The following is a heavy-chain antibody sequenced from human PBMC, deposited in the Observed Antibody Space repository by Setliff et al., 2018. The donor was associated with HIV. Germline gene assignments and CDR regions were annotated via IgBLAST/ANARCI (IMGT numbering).Heavy chain of an antibody. J-gene: IGHJ4*02. CDR1: GYTISTYL. D-gene: IGHD3-10*01. CDR3: ARATSGTIHDF. Sequence: ASVKVSCKASGYTISTYLIAWVRQAPGQGLEWMGWISPFNGNTNYAQKLQGRLTVTTDTSTSTAYMELRSLRSDDTAVYYCARATSGTIHDFWGQGTLVTVAS. V-gene: IGHV1-18*01. CDR2: ISPFNGNT.